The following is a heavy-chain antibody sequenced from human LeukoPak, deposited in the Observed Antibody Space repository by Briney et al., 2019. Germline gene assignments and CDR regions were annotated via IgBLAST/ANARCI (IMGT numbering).Heavy chain of an antibody. CDR1: GGSFKPYY. CDR2: INHSGST. J-gene: IGHJ4*02. V-gene: IGHV4-34*01. D-gene: IGHD3-22*01. CDR3: ARGLGGDASGYYFDS. Sequence: SETLSLTCAVFGGSFKPYYWSWIRQSPGKGLEWIGEINHSGSTNYNPSLKDRLTIFLDTSKKQFSLSLRHVTAADTAVLYCARGLGGDASGYYFDSWGQGTLVTVSS.